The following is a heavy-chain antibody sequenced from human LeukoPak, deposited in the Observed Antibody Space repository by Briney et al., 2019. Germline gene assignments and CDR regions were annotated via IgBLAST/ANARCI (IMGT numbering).Heavy chain of an antibody. Sequence: GESLRISCKGSGYTFTNHWISWVRQMPGKGLEWMGKIDPSDSYTNYSPSFQGHVTISADKSISTAYLQWSSLKASDTAMYYCARAKLAQTAMVTYWFDPWGQGTLVTVSS. CDR2: IDPSDSYT. CDR3: ARAKLAQTAMVTYWFDP. V-gene: IGHV5-10-1*01. J-gene: IGHJ5*02. CDR1: GYTFTNHW. D-gene: IGHD5-18*01.